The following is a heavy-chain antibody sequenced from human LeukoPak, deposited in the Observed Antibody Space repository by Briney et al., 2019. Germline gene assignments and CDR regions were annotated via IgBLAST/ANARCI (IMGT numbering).Heavy chain of an antibody. CDR2: INTNTGNP. CDR3: AREYYDILTGSRDYYYYMDV. J-gene: IGHJ6*03. D-gene: IGHD3-9*01. Sequence: GASVKVSCKASGYTFSSYSINWVRQAPGQGLEWMGWINTNTGNPRYAQGFTGRFVFSLDTSVSTAYLQISSLKAEDTAVYYCAREYYDILTGSRDYYYYMDVWGKGTTVTISS. CDR1: GYTFSSYS. V-gene: IGHV7-4-1*02.